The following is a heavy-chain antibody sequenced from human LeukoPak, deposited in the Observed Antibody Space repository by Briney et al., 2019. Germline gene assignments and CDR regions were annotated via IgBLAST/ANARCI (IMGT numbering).Heavy chain of an antibody. CDR3: ARVSSYGYNFD. CDR2: IYTSGST. Sequence: SETLSLTCAVYGGSFSGYYWSWIRQPPGKGLEWIGRIYTSGSTNYNPSLKSRVTISVDTSKNQFSLKLSSVTAADTAVYYCARVSSYGYNFDWGQGTLVTVSS. D-gene: IGHD5-18*01. J-gene: IGHJ4*02. V-gene: IGHV4-59*10. CDR1: GGSFSGYY.